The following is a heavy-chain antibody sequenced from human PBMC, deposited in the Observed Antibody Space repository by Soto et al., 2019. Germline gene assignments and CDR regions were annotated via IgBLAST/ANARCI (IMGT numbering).Heavy chain of an antibody. Sequence: PSETLSLTCAVYGGSFSGYYWSWIRQPPGKGLEWIGEINHSGSTNYNPSLKGRVTISVDTSKNQFSLKLSSVTAADTAVYYCARRVWNDHANGYYVDYWGQGTLVTVSS. CDR1: GGSFSGYY. V-gene: IGHV4-34*01. D-gene: IGHD1-1*01. CDR2: INHSGST. J-gene: IGHJ4*02. CDR3: ARRVWNDHANGYYVDY.